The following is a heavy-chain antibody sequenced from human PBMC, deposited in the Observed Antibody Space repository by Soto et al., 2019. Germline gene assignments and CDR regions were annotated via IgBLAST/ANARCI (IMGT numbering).Heavy chain of an antibody. V-gene: IGHV3-23*01. J-gene: IGHJ5*02. CDR3: AKDRVRLELRTANWFDP. CDR2: ISGSGGST. Sequence: EVQLLESGGGLVQPGGSLRLSCGASGFTFSSYAMSWVRQAPGKGLEWVSTISGSGGSTYYADSVKGRFTISRDNSKNTLYLQMNSLRAEDTAVYYCAKDRVRLELRTANWFDPWGQGTLVTVSS. D-gene: IGHD1-7*01. CDR1: GFTFSSYA.